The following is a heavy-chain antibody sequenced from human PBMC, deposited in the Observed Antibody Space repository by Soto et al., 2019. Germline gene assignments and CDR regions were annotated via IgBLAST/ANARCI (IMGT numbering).Heavy chain of an antibody. V-gene: IGHV3-30*18. D-gene: IGHD4-17*01. CDR1: GFTFSTYG. CDR2: ISYDGNNK. J-gene: IGHJ4*02. CDR3: AKDHLPSTVTTPGY. Sequence: QVQLVESGGGVVQPGRSLRLSCAASGFTFSTYGMHWVRQAPGKGLEWVAVISYDGNNKYYADSVKGRFTIARDNSKNTLFLQIDSLRADDTAVYYCAKDHLPSTVTTPGYWGQGTLVTVSS.